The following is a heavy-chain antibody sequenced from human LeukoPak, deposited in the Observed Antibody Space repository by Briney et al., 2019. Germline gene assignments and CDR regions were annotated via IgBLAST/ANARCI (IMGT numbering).Heavy chain of an antibody. CDR1: GYSFTNYW. V-gene: IGHV5-51*01. CDR3: ARNYYDSSGYYYVALGSFDY. Sequence: GESLKISCKGSGYSFTNYWIGWVRQMPGKGLEWMGIIYPDDSDTRYSPSFQGQVTISADKSISTAYLQWSSLKASDTAMYYCARNYYDSSGYYYVALGSFDYWGQGTLVTVSS. J-gene: IGHJ4*02. CDR2: IYPDDSDT. D-gene: IGHD3-22*01.